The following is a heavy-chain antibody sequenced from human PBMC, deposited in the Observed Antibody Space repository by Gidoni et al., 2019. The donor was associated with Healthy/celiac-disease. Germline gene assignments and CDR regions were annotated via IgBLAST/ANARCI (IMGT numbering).Heavy chain of an antibody. Sequence: GLRWVSSISSSSSYIYYADSVKGRFTISRDNAKNSLYLQMNSLRAEDTAVYYCARDEIYPNYGDYLTIYYYGMDVWGQGTTVTVSS. CDR2: ISSSSSYI. D-gene: IGHD4-17*01. V-gene: IGHV3-21*01. CDR3: ARDEIYPNYGDYLTIYYYGMDV. J-gene: IGHJ6*02.